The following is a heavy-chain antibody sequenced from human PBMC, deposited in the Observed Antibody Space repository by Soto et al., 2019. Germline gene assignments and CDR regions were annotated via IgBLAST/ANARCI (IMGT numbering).Heavy chain of an antibody. J-gene: IGHJ4*02. CDR3: ARGGGDSSGYHRYSDY. D-gene: IGHD3-22*01. V-gene: IGHV3-21*01. CDR2: ISSNGRYI. CDR1: GFTFSSYS. Sequence: GGSLRLSCAASGFTFSSYSMHWVRQAPGKGLEWVSSISSNGRYIFYADSVRGRFTFSRDDAKKSLYLQMNSLRAEDTAVYYCARGGGDSSGYHRYSDYWGQGALVTVSS.